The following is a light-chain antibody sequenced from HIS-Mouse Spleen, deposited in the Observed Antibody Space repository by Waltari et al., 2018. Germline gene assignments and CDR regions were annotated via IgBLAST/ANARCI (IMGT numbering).Light chain of an antibody. J-gene: IGLJ2*01. Sequence: QSALTQPPSASGSPGQSVTISCTGTSSDVGGYNYVSWYQQHPGKAPKLMSYEVSKRPAGVPDRFAGSKPGNTASLTVSGLQAEDEAEYYCSSYAGSNSVVFGGGTKLTVL. CDR3: SSYAGSNSVV. V-gene: IGLV2-8*01. CDR1: SSDVGGYNY. CDR2: EVS.